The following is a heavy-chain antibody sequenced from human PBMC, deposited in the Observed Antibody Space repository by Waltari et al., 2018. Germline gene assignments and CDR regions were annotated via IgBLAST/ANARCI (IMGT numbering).Heavy chain of an antibody. D-gene: IGHD3-3*01. J-gene: IGHJ6*02. V-gene: IGHV3-21*01. Sequence: EVQLVESGGGMVKPGGSLRLSCAASGFTFSSYSMNWVRKAPGKGLAWVSSISSSSSYIYYADSVKGRFTISRDNAKNSLYLQMNSLRAEDTAVYYCARDRWDTIFGVVIGNYYYGMDVWGQGTTVTVSS. CDR3: ARDRWDTIFGVVIGNYYYGMDV. CDR1: GFTFSSYS. CDR2: ISSSSSYI.